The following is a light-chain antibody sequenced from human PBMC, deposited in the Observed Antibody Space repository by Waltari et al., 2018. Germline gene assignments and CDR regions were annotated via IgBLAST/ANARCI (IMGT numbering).Light chain of an antibody. J-gene: IGLJ1*01. CDR1: SSDVGSYNF. V-gene: IGLV2-23*01. Sequence: QSALTQPASVSGSPGQSITISFTGTSSDVGSYNFVSWYQQHPGKAPKLMIYEGSKRPSGISNRFSGSKSGNTASLTISGLQAEDEADYYCCSYAGGNAYVFGTGTKVTVL. CDR2: EGS. CDR3: CSYAGGNAYV.